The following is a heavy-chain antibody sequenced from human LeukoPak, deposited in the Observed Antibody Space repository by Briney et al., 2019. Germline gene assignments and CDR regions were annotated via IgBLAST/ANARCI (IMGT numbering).Heavy chain of an antibody. CDR1: GGTFSSYA. V-gene: IGHV1-69*13. CDR3: ARGSGGYYHDAFDI. D-gene: IGHD3-10*01. CDR2: IIPIFGTA. Sequence: SVKVSCKASGGTFSSYAISWVRQAPGQGLEWMGGIIPIFGTANYAQKFQGRVTITADESTSTAYMELSSLRSEDTAVYYCARGSGGYYHDAFDIWGQGTMVTVSS. J-gene: IGHJ3*02.